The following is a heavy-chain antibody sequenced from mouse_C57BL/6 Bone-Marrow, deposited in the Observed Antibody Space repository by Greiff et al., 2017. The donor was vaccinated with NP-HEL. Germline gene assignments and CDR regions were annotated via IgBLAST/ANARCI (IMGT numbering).Heavy chain of an antibody. V-gene: IGHV1-64*01. D-gene: IGHD1-1*01. CDR3: ARGDYYGSSYVGWYFDV. CDR1: GYTFTSYW. J-gene: IGHJ1*03. Sequence: QVQLQQSGAELVKPGASVKLSCKASGYTFTSYWMHWVKQRPGQGLEWIGMIHPNSGSTNYNEKFKSKATLTVDKSSSTAYMQLSSLTSEDSAVYYCARGDYYGSSYVGWYFDVWGTGTTVTVSS. CDR2: IHPNSGST.